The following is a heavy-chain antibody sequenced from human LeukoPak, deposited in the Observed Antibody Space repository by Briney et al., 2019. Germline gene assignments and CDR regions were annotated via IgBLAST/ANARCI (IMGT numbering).Heavy chain of an antibody. CDR1: GAPITRYY. J-gene: IGHJ4*02. Sequence: QPSETLSLTCTVSGAPITRYYWSWIRQPPGKGLEWIGYIYHSGSTYYNPSLKSRVTISVDRSKNQFSLKLSSVTAADTAVYYCARVRSDYYDSSGYSMVFDYWGQGTLVTVSS. D-gene: IGHD3-22*01. V-gene: IGHV4-30-2*01. CDR2: IYHSGST. CDR3: ARVRSDYYDSSGYSMVFDY.